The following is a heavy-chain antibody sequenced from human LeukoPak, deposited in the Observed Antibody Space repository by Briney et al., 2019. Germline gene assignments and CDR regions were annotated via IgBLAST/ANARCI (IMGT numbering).Heavy chain of an antibody. D-gene: IGHD6-19*01. J-gene: IGHJ6*03. V-gene: IGHV3-53*01. CDR1: EFIVSSNY. CDR3: ARQAVWPSVAGSSYYYYMDV. CDR2: IYSGGST. Sequence: GGSLRLSCAASEFIVSSNYMSWVRQAPGKGLEWVSVIYSGGSTYYADSVKGRFPISRDNSKNTLYFQMNSLRAEDTAVYYCARQAVWPSVAGSSYYYYMDVWGKGTTVTVSS.